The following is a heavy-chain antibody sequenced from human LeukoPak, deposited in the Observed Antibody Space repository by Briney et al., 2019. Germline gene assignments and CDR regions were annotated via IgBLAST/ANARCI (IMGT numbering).Heavy chain of an antibody. V-gene: IGHV4-31*03. CDR2: IYYSGST. Sequence: SETLSLTCNVSGGSISGYHWSWIRQHPGKGLEWIGYIYYSGSTYYNPSLKSRVTISVDTSKNQFSLKLSSVTAADTAVYYCARGPGPKYYFDYWGQGTLVTVSS. CDR1: GGSISGYH. CDR3: ARGPGPKYYFDY. J-gene: IGHJ4*02.